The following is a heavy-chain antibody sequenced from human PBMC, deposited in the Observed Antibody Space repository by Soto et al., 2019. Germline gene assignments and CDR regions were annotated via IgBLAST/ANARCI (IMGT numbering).Heavy chain of an antibody. D-gene: IGHD3-22*01. CDR1: GYTFSSYY. CDR3: ARDKIYDSSGYDALDI. CDR2: INPSSGST. Sequence: VVSVKVSCKASGYTFSSYYMHWVRQAPGQGLEWMGIINPSSGSTSYAQKFQGRVTMTRDTSTSTVYMELSSLRSEDTAVYYCARDKIYDSSGYDALDIWGQGTMVTVSS. V-gene: IGHV1-46*01. J-gene: IGHJ3*02.